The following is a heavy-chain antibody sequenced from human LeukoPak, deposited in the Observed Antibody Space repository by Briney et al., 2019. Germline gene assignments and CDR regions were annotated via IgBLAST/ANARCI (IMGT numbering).Heavy chain of an antibody. V-gene: IGHV5-51*01. CDR2: IYPGDSDT. Sequence: GESLKISFKGSGYRLTSYRIGLVRQMPGKGLEWMGIIYPGDSDTRYSPSFQGQVTISADKSISTAYLQWSSLKASDTAIYYCARKGGGCYFNGGGQGCLVTVSS. CDR1: GYRLTSYR. D-gene: IGHD6-19*01. CDR3: ARKGGGCYFNG. J-gene: IGHJ4*02.